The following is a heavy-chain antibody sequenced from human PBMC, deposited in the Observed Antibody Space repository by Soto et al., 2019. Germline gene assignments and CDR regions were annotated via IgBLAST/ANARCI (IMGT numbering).Heavy chain of an antibody. CDR1: GFSLSTSGVG. CDR2: IYWDDDK. CDR3: ARSQAGTTLAWVDP. V-gene: IGHV2-5*02. Sequence: QITLKASGPTLVKPTQTLTLTCNFSGFSLSTSGVGVGWIRQHPGKALEWLALIYWDDDKRYSPSLKSRLTSTKDTSKSQVVLTMTNMDPVDTDTYYCARSQAGTTLAWVDPWGQGTLVTVSS. J-gene: IGHJ5*02. D-gene: IGHD1-7*01.